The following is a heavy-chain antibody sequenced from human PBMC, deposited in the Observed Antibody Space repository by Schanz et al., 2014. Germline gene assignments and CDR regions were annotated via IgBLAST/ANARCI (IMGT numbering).Heavy chain of an antibody. CDR2: ISANGGST. V-gene: IGHV3-23*04. J-gene: IGHJ5*02. CDR3: ARDSDRATMVRTYNWFDP. CDR1: GFAFSNYA. Sequence: EVQVVESGGGLVQPGGSLRLSCAASGFAFSNYAMNWVRQAPGKGLEWVSGISANGGSTHYADSVKGRFTISRDNAKNSLYLQMNSLRDEDTAVYYCARDSDRATMVRTYNWFDPWGQGTLVTVSS. D-gene: IGHD3-10*01.